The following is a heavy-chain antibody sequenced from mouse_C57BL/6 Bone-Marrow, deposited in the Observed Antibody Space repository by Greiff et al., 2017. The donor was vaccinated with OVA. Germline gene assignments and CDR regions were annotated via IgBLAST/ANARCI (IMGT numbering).Heavy chain of an antibody. CDR2: ISSGGNYI. D-gene: IGHD2-1*01. V-gene: IGHV5-9-1*02. Sequence: EVKLMESGEGLVKPGGSLKLSCAASGFTFSSYALSWVRQTPGKRLEWVAYISSGGNYIYYSDTVKGQFTISSDNARNSLYLKMSTLKSEDTAMYYCSRGGLLWLAYWGQGTLVTVSA. J-gene: IGHJ3*01. CDR3: SRGGLLWLAY. CDR1: GFTFSSYA.